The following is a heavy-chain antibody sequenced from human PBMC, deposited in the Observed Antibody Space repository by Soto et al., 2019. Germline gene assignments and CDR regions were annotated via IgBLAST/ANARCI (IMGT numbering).Heavy chain of an antibody. J-gene: IGHJ4*02. CDR2: IYYSGST. CDR3: ARTTAVPNSLRSRYFFDY. CDR1: GGSISSGGYY. V-gene: IGHV4-31*03. D-gene: IGHD4-17*01. Sequence: PSETLSLTCTVSGGSISSGGYYWSWIRQHPGKGLEWIGYIYYSGSTYYNPSLKSRVTISVDTSKNQLSLKLSSVTAADTAVYYCARTTAVPNSLRSRYFFDYWGQGTLVTVSS.